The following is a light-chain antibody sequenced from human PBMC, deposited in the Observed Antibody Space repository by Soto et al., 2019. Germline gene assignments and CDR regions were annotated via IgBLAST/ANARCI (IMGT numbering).Light chain of an antibody. CDR3: QTWGTGLQV. V-gene: IGLV4-69*01. CDR2: LYSEGSH. Sequence: QPVLTQSPSASASLGASVKLACTLSSGHRTYAIASHQQQPEKGPRYFMNLYSEGSHKKGDGVPVRFSGSSSGAERYLTISSLQSEDEADYYCQTWGTGLQVFGGGTKLTVL. J-gene: IGLJ2*01. CDR1: SGHRTYA.